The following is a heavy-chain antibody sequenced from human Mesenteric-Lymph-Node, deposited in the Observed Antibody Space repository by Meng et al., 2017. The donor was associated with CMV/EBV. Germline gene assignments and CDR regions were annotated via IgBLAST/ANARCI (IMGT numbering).Heavy chain of an antibody. D-gene: IGHD7-27*01. CDR3: ATSLSPGAAFDV. CDR1: GYTFSDYY. Sequence: ASVKVSCKASGYTFSDYYVNWVRQAPGQGLEWMAITNPSGSSTVYAQKFQGGATMTRDTSTSTVYMELTSLRSEDTAVYFCATSLSPGAAFDVWGQGTMVTV. V-gene: IGHV1-46*01. CDR2: TNPSGSST. J-gene: IGHJ3*01.